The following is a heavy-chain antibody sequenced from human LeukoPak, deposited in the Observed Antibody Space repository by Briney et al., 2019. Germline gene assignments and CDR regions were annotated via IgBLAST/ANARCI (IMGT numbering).Heavy chain of an antibody. J-gene: IGHJ4*02. CDR1: GYTFTSYH. V-gene: IGHV1-46*01. Sequence: ASVKVSCKASGYTFTSYHMHWVRQAPGQGLERMGIINPSGGTTNYAQKFRGRVTMTRDMSTSTVYMELSSLRSEDTAVYYCARTFGDYYFDYWGQGTLVTVSS. CDR2: INPSGGTT. CDR3: ARTFGDYYFDY. D-gene: IGHD4-17*01.